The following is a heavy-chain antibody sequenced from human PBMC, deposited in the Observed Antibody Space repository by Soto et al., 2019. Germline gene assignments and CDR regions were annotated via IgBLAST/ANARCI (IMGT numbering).Heavy chain of an antibody. Sequence: PGGSLRLSCAASGFTFISYAMSWVRQAPGKGLEWVSAISGSGGSTYHADSVKGRFTISRDNSKNTLYLQMNSLRAEDTAVYYCAKDGDIAAVPNWFDPWGQGTLVTVSS. J-gene: IGHJ5*02. V-gene: IGHV3-23*01. CDR1: GFTFISYA. D-gene: IGHD6-13*01. CDR3: AKDGDIAAVPNWFDP. CDR2: ISGSGGST.